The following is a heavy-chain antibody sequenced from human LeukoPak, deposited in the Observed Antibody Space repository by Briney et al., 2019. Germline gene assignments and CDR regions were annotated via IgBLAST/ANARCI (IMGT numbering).Heavy chain of an antibody. CDR3: ARAGYSYGTGYYFDY. Sequence: SETLSLTCTVSGGSISSYYWSWIRLPPGKGLEWVGYIYYTGATYYNPSLKSRVTISLDTSKNQFSLKLSSVTAADAAVHYCARAGYSYGTGYYFDYWGQGALVTVPS. CDR2: IYYTGAT. D-gene: IGHD5-18*01. J-gene: IGHJ4*02. CDR1: GGSISSYY. V-gene: IGHV4-59*01.